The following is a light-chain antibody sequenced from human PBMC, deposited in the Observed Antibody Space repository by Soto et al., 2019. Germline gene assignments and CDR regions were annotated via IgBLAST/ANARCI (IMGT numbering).Light chain of an antibody. V-gene: IGKV3-15*01. CDR3: QQYNNWPWT. Sequence: EIVMTQSPATLSVSPGERATLSCRASQSVSSNLAWYQQKPGQAPRLLIYGASTRGTGIPAGFSGSGSGTEFNLTLSSLQSEEFAVYYCQQYNNWPWTFGQGTKVEIK. CDR2: GAS. J-gene: IGKJ1*01. CDR1: QSVSSN.